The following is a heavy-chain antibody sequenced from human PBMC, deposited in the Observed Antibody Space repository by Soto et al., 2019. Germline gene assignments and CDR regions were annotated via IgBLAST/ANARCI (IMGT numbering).Heavy chain of an antibody. Sequence: QVQLVESGGGVVQPGRSLRLSCAASGFTFSSYAMHWVRQAPGKGLEWVAVISYDGSNKYYADSVKGRFTISRDNSKNTLYLQMNSRRAGDTAVYYCERVPSSSGRAHFDYWGQGTRVTVSS. CDR2: ISYDGSNK. CDR1: GFTFSSYA. CDR3: ERVPSSSGRAHFDY. V-gene: IGHV3-30-3*01. J-gene: IGHJ4*02. D-gene: IGHD2-15*01.